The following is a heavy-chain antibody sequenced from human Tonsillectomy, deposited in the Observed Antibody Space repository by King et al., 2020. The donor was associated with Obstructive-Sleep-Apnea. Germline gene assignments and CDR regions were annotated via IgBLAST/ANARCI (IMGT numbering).Heavy chain of an antibody. V-gene: IGHV7-4-1*02. CDR2: INTNTGNP. CDR1: GYTLTNYN. CDR3: ARDPRGPFDY. D-gene: IGHD3-16*01. J-gene: IGHJ4*02. Sequence: VQLVESGSELKKPGASVKVSCKASGYTLTNYNMNLVRQAPGQGLERMGWINTNTGNPTFAQGFTGRFVFSLDTSVSTAYLQISSLKAEDTAVYYCARDPRGPFDYWGQGTLVTVSS.